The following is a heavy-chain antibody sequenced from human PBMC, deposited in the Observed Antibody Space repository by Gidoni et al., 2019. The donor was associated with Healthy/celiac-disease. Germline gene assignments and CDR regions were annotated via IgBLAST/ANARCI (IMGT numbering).Heavy chain of an antibody. CDR3: ARKRSYYYDREGWFDP. D-gene: IGHD3-22*01. Sequence: QVQLQESGPGLVKPSETLSLPCTVSGYSIRSGYYWGWIRQPPGKGLEWIGSSYHSGSTYYNPALKSRVTISVDTSKNQFSLKLSSVTAADTAVYYCARKRSYYYDREGWFDPWGQGTLVTVSS. J-gene: IGHJ5*02. CDR1: GYSIRSGYY. V-gene: IGHV4-38-2*02. CDR2: SYHSGST.